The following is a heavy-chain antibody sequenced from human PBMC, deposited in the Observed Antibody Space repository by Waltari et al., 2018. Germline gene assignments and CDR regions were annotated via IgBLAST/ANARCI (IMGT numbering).Heavy chain of an antibody. CDR2: IYYSGST. CDR1: GGSISSYY. D-gene: IGHD3-16*01. J-gene: IGHJ6*02. Sequence: QVQLQESGPGLVKPSETLSLTCTVSGGSISSYYWSWIRQPPGKGLEWIGYIYYSGSTNYNPSLKSRVTISVDTSKNQFSLKLSSVTAADTAVYYCARETSFGGMDVWGQGTTVTVSS. CDR3: ARETSFGGMDV. V-gene: IGHV4-59*01.